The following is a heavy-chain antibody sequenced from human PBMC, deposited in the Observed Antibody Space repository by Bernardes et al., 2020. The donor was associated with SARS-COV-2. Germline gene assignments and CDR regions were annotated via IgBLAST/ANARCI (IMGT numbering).Heavy chain of an antibody. Sequence: ASVKVSCKASGYTFTGYYLHWVRQAPGQGLEWMGGTNPNSGATNYAQKFQGWVTMTRDTSISTAYMELSRLKSDDTAVYYCARGAGSTVTTYCFDYWGQGTLVTVSS. CDR3: ARGAGSTVTTYCFDY. J-gene: IGHJ4*02. V-gene: IGHV1-2*04. CDR2: TNPNSGAT. D-gene: IGHD4-17*01. CDR1: GYTFTGYY.